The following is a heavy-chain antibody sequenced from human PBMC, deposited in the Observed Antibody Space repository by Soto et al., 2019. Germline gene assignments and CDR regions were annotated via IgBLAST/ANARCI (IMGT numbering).Heavy chain of an antibody. D-gene: IGHD2-2*01. V-gene: IGHV1-69*12. CDR3: ASGVGYCISTSCYAGYYYGMDV. CDR2: IIPIFGTA. Sequence: QVQLVQSGAEVKKPGSSVKVSCKASGGTFSSYAISWVRQAPGQGLEWMGGIIPIFGTANYAQKFQGRVTITADESTSTAYMELSSLRSEDTAVYYCASGVGYCISTSCYAGYYYGMDVWGQGTTVTVSS. J-gene: IGHJ6*02. CDR1: GGTFSSYA.